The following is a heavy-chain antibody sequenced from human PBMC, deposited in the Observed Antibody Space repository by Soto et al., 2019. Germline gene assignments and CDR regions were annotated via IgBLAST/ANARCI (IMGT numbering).Heavy chain of an antibody. CDR3: AGLLDSWGEPHYFDS. CDR2: SYPGDSET. V-gene: IGHV5-51*01. CDR1: GYTFSSNW. Sequence: PGESLKISCQTSGYTFSSNWIGWVRQMPGKGLEWMGISYPGDSETRYIPSFQGQVTISADRSFSTAYLQWTSLQASDTAMYYCAGLLDSWGEPHYFDSWGQGTMVTVSS. J-gene: IGHJ4*02. D-gene: IGHD3-16*01.